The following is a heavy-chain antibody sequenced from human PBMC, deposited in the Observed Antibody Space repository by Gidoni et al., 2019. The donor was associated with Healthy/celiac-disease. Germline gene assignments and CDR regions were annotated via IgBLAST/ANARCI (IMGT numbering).Heavy chain of an antibody. J-gene: IGHJ4*02. Sequence: EVQLVQSGAEEKKPGEPLRISCKDSGYRLTRYWIGWVRQMPGKGLEWMGIISPGDSEARYSPSFQGQVTISADKSISTAYLQWSSLKASDTAMYYCARLSQDGSGSQHFDYWGQGTLVTVSS. CDR2: ISPGDSEA. CDR1: GYRLTRYW. D-gene: IGHD3-22*01. V-gene: IGHV5-51*01. CDR3: ARLSQDGSGSQHFDY.